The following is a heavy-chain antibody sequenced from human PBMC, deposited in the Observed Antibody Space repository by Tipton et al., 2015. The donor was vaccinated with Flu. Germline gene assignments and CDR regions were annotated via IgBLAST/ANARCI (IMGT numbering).Heavy chain of an antibody. CDR3: ARDRIPFILDSFDI. CDR1: GGSISSYY. D-gene: IGHD2-21*01. V-gene: IGHV4-59*01. J-gene: IGHJ3*02. CDR2: IYYSGST. Sequence: GLVKPSETLSLTCTVSGGSISSYYWSWIRQPPGKGLEWIGYIYYSGSTNYNPSLKSRVTISVDTSKNQFSLKLSSVTAADTAVYYCARDRIPFILDSFDIWGQGTMVTVSS.